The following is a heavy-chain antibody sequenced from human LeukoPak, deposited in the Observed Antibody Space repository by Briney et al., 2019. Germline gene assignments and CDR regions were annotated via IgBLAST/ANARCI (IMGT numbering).Heavy chain of an antibody. CDR3: ARLRGVELYWFDP. CDR1: GGSISTSSYY. D-gene: IGHD1-26*01. CDR2: FYYTGRT. Sequence: SETLSLTCTVSGGSISTSSYYGGWIRQPPGKGLEWIGSFYYTGRTYYNPSLKSRVTISVDTSKNQVSLKLSSVTAADTAVYYCARLRGVELYWFDPWGQGTLVTVSS. J-gene: IGHJ5*02. V-gene: IGHV4-39*01.